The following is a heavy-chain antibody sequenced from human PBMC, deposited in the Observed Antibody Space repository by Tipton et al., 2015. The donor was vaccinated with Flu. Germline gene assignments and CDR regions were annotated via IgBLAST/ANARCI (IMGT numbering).Heavy chain of an antibody. Sequence: VQLVQSGAEVKKPGESLKISCKGSGYSFTIYWIGWVRQMPGKGLEWMGIIYPGDSDTRYSPSFQGQVTISADKSISTAYLQWSSLKASDTAVYYCVRQPTIAAAGAYFDYWGQGTLVTVSS. D-gene: IGHD6-13*01. CDR3: VRQPTIAAAGAYFDY. CDR2: IYPGDSDT. J-gene: IGHJ4*02. CDR1: GYSFTIYW. V-gene: IGHV5-51*01.